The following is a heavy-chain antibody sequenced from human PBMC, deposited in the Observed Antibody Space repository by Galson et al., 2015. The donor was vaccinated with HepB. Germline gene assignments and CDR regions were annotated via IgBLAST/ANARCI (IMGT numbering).Heavy chain of an antibody. CDR2: ISGSGGST. J-gene: IGHJ4*02. CDR1: GFTFSSYA. V-gene: IGHV3-23*01. Sequence: LRLFCAASGFTFSSYAMSWVRQAPGQGLEWVSAISGSGGSTYYADSVKGRFTISRDNSKNTLYLQMNSLRAEDTAVYYCAKDIRGYSYGSFDYWGQGTLVTVSS. D-gene: IGHD5-18*01. CDR3: AKDIRGYSYGSFDY.